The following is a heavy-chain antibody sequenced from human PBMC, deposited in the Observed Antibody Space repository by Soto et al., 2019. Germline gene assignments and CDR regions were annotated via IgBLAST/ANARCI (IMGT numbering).Heavy chain of an antibody. CDR1: GFTFSSYS. Sequence: EVQLVECGGGLVKPGGSLRLSCAASGFTFSSYSMNWVRQAPGKGLEWVSSISSSSSYIYYADSVKGRFTISRDNAKNSLYLQINSLRAEDTAVYYCARDQPGYSYGYGLGYWGQGTLVTVSS. CDR3: ARDQPGYSYGYGLGY. D-gene: IGHD5-18*01. J-gene: IGHJ4*02. CDR2: ISSSSSYI. V-gene: IGHV3-21*01.